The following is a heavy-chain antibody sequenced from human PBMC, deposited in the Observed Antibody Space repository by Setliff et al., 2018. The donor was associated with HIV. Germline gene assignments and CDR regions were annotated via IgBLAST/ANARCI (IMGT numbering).Heavy chain of an antibody. CDR1: GFTFSSHW. J-gene: IGHJ4*02. Sequence: GGSLRLSCAASGFTFSSHWMVWVRQAPGKGLEWVANINQDGSEKNYVDSVKGRFTISRDNAKNSLFLQMNSLRAEDTAVYYCARDSSSWRTVVILNYWGQGTLVTVSS. CDR2: INQDGSEK. V-gene: IGHV3-7*01. CDR3: ARDSSSWRTVVILNY. D-gene: IGHD6-13*01.